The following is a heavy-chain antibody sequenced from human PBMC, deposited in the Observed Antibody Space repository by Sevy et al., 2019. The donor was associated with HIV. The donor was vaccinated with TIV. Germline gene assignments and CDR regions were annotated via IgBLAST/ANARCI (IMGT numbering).Heavy chain of an antibody. CDR2: ISVYNGNT. CDR3: ARATRDGYNPRPFDY. CDR1: GFSFSDYS. V-gene: IGHV1-18*01. Sequence: ASVKVSCKCSGFSFSDYSFSWVRQAPGQGLEWMAWISVYNGNTNYAQKFQGRAAVTVDSTTKTAYMELKSLRSDDTAVYYCARATRDGYNPRPFDYWGQGTLVTVSS. D-gene: IGHD5-12*01. J-gene: IGHJ4*02.